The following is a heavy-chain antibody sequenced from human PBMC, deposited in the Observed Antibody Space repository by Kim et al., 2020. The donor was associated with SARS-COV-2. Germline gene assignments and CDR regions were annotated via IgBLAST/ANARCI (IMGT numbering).Heavy chain of an antibody. J-gene: IGHJ3*02. D-gene: IGHD3-22*01. V-gene: IGHV4-39*07. CDR3: ARGRTYYYDSRAGAFDI. Sequence: LKRRVTQSVATSKNQFSLKLSSVTAADTAVYYCARGRTYYYDSRAGAFDIWGQGTMVTVSS.